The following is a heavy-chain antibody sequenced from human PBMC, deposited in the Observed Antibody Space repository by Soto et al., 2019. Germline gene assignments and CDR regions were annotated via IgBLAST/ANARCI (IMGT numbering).Heavy chain of an antibody. V-gene: IGHV5-51*01. J-gene: IGHJ6*02. CDR3: GRNPYGDYEIMDV. CDR1: GYSFSNYL. D-gene: IGHD4-17*01. CDR2: IYPGGSDT. Sequence: PGESLKISFKTSGYSFSNYLVCWVRQMPGKGLEWIGIIYPGGSDTRYSPSFQGQVTISAVKSISTAYLQWSSLKASDTAMYYCGRNPYGDYEIMDVWGQGTTVAVSS.